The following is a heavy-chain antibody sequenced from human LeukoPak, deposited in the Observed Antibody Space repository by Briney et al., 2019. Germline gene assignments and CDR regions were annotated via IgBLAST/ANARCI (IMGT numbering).Heavy chain of an antibody. CDR3: ASLNDYRSSDY. D-gene: IGHD4-11*01. V-gene: IGHV4-39*01. CDR1: GGSISSSSYY. J-gene: IGHJ4*02. Sequence: SETLSLTCTVSGGSISSSSYYWGWIRQPPGKGLEWIGSIYYSGSTYYNPSLKSRVTISVDTSKNQFSLKLSSVTAADTAVYYCASLNDYRSSDYWGQGTLVTVSS. CDR2: IYYSGST.